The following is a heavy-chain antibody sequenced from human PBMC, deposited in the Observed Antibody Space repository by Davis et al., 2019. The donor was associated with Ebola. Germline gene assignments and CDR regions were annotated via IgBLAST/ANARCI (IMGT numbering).Heavy chain of an antibody. V-gene: IGHV4-38-2*02. D-gene: IGHD3-3*01. Sequence: PSETLSLTCTVSGYSISSGYYWGWSRQPPGKGLEWIGSIYHSGSTYYNPSIKSRVTISVDTSKNQFSLKLSSVTAADTAVYYCARGTHDFWSGYRRYYFDYWGQGTLVTVSS. CDR1: GYSISSGYY. CDR2: IYHSGST. CDR3: ARGTHDFWSGYRRYYFDY. J-gene: IGHJ4*02.